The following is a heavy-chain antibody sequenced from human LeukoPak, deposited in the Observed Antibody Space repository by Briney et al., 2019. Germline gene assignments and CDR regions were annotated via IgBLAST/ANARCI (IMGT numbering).Heavy chain of an antibody. J-gene: IGHJ4*02. V-gene: IGHV1-46*01. Sequence: GASVKVSCKASGYTLTNHYIHWGRQAPGQGLEWSGIMNPSGGSTSYPQKFQGRVTMTRDTSTSTVYMELSSMRSEDTAVYYCARDRVSGGYVTFDYWGQGTLVTVSS. CDR1: GYTLTNHY. D-gene: IGHD5-12*01. CDR3: ARDRVSGGYVTFDY. CDR2: MNPSGGST.